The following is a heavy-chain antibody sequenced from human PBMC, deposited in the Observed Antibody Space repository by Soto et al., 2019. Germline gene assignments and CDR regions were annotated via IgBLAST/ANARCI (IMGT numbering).Heavy chain of an antibody. CDR2: ISAYNGNT. CDR3: ARDFWSGYYGDNWFDP. V-gene: IGHV1-18*01. J-gene: IGHJ5*02. D-gene: IGHD3-3*01. Sequence: QVQLVQSGAEVKKPGASVKVSCKASGYTFTSYGISWVLQAPGQGLEWMGWISAYNGNTNYAQKLQGRVTMTTDTSQSTAYMEMRSLRSDDTAVYYCARDFWSGYYGDNWFDPWGQGTLVTVSS. CDR1: GYTFTSYG.